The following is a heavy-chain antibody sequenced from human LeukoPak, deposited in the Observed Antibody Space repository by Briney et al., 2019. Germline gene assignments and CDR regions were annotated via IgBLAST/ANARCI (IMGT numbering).Heavy chain of an antibody. CDR2: INPNSGDT. D-gene: IGHD2-15*01. V-gene: IGHV1-2*06. Sequence: ASVKVSCKASGYTFTVYYMYWVRQAPGQGLEWMGLINPNSGDTDYAQNFQGRVTMTRDTSISTAYMELTNLRSGDTAVYYCARGYCSGGTCYLVENWFDPWGQGTLVTVSS. CDR3: ARGYCSGGTCYLVENWFDP. J-gene: IGHJ5*02. CDR1: GYTFTVYY.